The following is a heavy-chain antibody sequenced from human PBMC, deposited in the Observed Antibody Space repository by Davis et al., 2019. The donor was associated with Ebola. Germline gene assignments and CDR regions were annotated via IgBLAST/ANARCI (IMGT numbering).Heavy chain of an antibody. CDR2: ISYDGSNK. V-gene: IGHV3-30*03. CDR1: GFTFSSYG. D-gene: IGHD4-23*01. CDR3: ARERGGRGYYGMDV. J-gene: IGHJ6*02. Sequence: GESLKISCAASGFTFSSYGMHRVRQAPGKGLEWVAVISYDGSNKYYADSVKGRFTISRDNSKNTLYLQMNSLRAEDTAVYYCARERGGRGYYGMDVWGQGTTVTVSS.